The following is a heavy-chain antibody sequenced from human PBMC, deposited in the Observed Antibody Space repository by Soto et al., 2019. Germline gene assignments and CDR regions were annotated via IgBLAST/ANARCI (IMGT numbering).Heavy chain of an antibody. CDR2: IYHSGST. V-gene: IGHV4-30-2*01. CDR3: VSSVTTLFDY. Sequence: SETLSLTCAVSGGSISSGGYSWNWIRQPPGKGLEWIGYIYHSGSTYYNPSLKSRVTISVDRSKNQFSLNLSSVTAADTAVYYCVSSVTTLFDYWGQGTLVTVSS. J-gene: IGHJ4*02. D-gene: IGHD4-17*01. CDR1: GGSISSGGYS.